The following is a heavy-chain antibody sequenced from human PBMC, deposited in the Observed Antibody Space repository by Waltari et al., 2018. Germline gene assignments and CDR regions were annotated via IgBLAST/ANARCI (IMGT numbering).Heavy chain of an antibody. CDR2: ISLDGGST. J-gene: IGHJ4*02. CDR3: AKDIAAAGSNYFDY. V-gene: IGHV3-43*01. CDR1: GFTFVDYT. Sequence: EVQLVESGGVVVQPGGSLRLSCEASGFTFVDYTMHWVRQAPGNGLECVSLISLDGGSTYYADSVKGRFTISIDNSKNSLYLQMNSLRTEDTALYYCAKDIAAAGSNYFDYWGQGTLVTVSS. D-gene: IGHD6-13*01.